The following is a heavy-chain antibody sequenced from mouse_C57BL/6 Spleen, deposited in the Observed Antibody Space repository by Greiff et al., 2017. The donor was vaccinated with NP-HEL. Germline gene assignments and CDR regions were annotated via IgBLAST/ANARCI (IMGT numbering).Heavy chain of an antibody. Sequence: QVQLKQPGAELVKPGASVKLSCKASGYTFTSYWMHWVKQRPGQGLEWIGMIHPNSGSTNYNEKFKSKATLTVDKSSSTAYMQLSSLTSEDSAVYYCARTGYGSAWFAYWGQGTLVTVSA. J-gene: IGHJ3*01. CDR1: GYTFTSYW. CDR2: IHPNSGST. CDR3: ARTGYGSAWFAY. V-gene: IGHV1-64*01. D-gene: IGHD1-1*01.